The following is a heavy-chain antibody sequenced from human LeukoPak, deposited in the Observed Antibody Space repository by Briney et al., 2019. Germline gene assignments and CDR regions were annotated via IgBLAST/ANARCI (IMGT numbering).Heavy chain of an antibody. Sequence: ASVKVSCKASGYTFTGYYMHWVRRAPGQGLEWMGWINPNSGGTNYAQKFQGWVTMTRDTSISTAYMELSRLRSDDTAVYYCARALYCSSTSCRSGMDVWGQGTTVTVSS. J-gene: IGHJ6*02. V-gene: IGHV1-2*04. CDR3: ARALYCSSTSCRSGMDV. CDR1: GYTFTGYY. CDR2: INPNSGGT. D-gene: IGHD2-2*01.